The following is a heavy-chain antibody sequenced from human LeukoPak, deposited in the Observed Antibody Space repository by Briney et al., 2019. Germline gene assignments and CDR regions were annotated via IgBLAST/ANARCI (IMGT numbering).Heavy chain of an antibody. D-gene: IGHD6-19*01. CDR3: ARAVAGSFDY. V-gene: IGHV1-3*03. CDR1: GYTFTSYA. Sequence: ASVKVSCKASGYTFTSYAMHWVRQAPGQRLEWMGWINTGNGNTKYSQEFQGRVTITRDTSAGTAYMELSSLRSEDMAVYYCARAVAGSFDYWGQGTLVTVSS. CDR2: INTGNGNT. J-gene: IGHJ4*02.